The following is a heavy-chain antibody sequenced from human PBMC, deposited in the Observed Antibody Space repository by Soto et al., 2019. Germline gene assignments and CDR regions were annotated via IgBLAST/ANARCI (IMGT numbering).Heavy chain of an antibody. J-gene: IGHJ6*02. V-gene: IGHV3-9*01. Sequence: EVQLVESGGGWVQPGRSLRLSCAASGFTFHDYALHWVRQAPGKGLEWVSGISWNSGNIGYADSVKGRFTISRDNAKNSLYLQMNSLRVEDTALYYCAFLEKGGMDVWGQGTTVTVSS. D-gene: IGHD1-1*01. CDR1: GFTFHDYA. CDR2: ISWNSGNI. CDR3: AFLEKGGMDV.